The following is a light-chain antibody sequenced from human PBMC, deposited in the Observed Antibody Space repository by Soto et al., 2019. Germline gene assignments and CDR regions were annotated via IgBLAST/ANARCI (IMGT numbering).Light chain of an antibody. J-gene: IGKJ1*01. V-gene: IGKV3-20*01. CDR2: GAS. CDR3: QKYGSSLWT. CDR1: QSVSSSY. Sequence: EIVLTQSPGTLSLSPGERATLSCRASQSVSSSYLAWYQQKPGQAPRLLIYGASSRATGITDRFSGSGSGTAFTLTISRLEPEDFAVYYCQKYGSSLWTFGQGTKVEIK.